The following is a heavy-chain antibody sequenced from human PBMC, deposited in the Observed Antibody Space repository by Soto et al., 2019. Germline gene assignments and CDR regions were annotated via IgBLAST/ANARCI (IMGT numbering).Heavy chain of an antibody. CDR2: MSGSGGRT. CDR1: GFTFTSYA. Sequence: EVQLLESGGGLVQPGGSLRLSCAASGFTFTSYAMSWLRQAPGKGLAWVSAMSGSGGRTNYADSVKGRFTISKDSSKNTLYLEMTRLKAEDTALDYRVKELYSSGCRGGFDYLSQGNLVTVSS. J-gene: IGHJ4*02. D-gene: IGHD6-19*01. CDR3: VKELYSSGCRGGFDY. V-gene: IGHV3-23*01.